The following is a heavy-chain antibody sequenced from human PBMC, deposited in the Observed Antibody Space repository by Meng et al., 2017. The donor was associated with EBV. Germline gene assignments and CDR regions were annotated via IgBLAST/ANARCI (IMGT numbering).Heavy chain of an antibody. J-gene: IGHJ4*02. CDR3: ARERPGGMATTPYFDY. Sequence: VRPVESGAEVEKPGSTVKVSCKASGGTFSSYAISWVRQAPGQGLEWMGGIIPILGIANYAQKFQGRVTITADKSTSTAYMELSSLRSEDTAVYYCARERPGGMATTPYFDYWGQGTLVTVSS. V-gene: IGHV1-69*10. CDR1: GGTFSSYA. CDR2: IIPILGIA. D-gene: IGHD5-24*01.